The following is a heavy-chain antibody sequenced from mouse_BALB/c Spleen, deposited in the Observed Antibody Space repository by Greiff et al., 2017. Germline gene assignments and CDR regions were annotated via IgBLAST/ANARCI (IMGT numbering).Heavy chain of an antibody. CDR2: ISYSGST. CDR1: GYSITSDYA. D-gene: IGHD2-3*01. V-gene: IGHV3-2*02. Sequence: EVQLQESGPGLVKPSQSLSLTCTVTGYSITSDYAWNWIRQFPGNKLEWMGYISYSGSTSYNPSLKSRISITRDTSKNQFFLQLNSVTTEDTATYYCAKLYDGYYLAMDYWGQGTSVTVSS. J-gene: IGHJ4*01. CDR3: AKLYDGYYLAMDY.